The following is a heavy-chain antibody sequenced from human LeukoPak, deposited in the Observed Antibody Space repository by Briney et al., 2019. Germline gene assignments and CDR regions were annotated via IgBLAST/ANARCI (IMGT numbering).Heavy chain of an antibody. CDR3: ARGYTATWGYYYYGMDV. J-gene: IGHJ6*02. CDR1: GYTFTGYY. Sequence: GASVKVSCKASGYTFTGYYMHWVRQAPGQGLEWMGIINPSGGSTSYAQKFQGRVTMTRDTSTSTVYMELSSLRSKDTAVYYCARGYTATWGYYYYGMDVWGQGTTVTVSS. V-gene: IGHV1-46*01. D-gene: IGHD3-16*02. CDR2: INPSGGST.